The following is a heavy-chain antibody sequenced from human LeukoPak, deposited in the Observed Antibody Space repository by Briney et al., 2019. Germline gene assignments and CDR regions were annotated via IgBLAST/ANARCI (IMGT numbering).Heavy chain of an antibody. CDR2: IKQDGSGK. CDR3: ARAWGVYSSSWYHQYDN. J-gene: IGHJ4*02. D-gene: IGHD6-13*01. Sequence: GGSLRLSCAASGFTFRSYWMSWVRQAPGKGLEWVATIKQDGSGKYYVDSVKGRFTFSRDNAKNSVYLQMNSLRAEDTAVYYCARAWGVYSSSWYHQYDNWGQGTLVTVSS. V-gene: IGHV3-7*01. CDR1: GFTFRSYW.